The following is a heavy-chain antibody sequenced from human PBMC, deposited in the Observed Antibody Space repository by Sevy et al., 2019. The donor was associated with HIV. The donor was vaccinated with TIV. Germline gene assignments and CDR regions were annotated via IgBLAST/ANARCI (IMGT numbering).Heavy chain of an antibody. CDR2: MSWDAKKT. V-gene: IGHV3-43*01. CDR3: AKDIPGYSGFDH. J-gene: IGHJ4*02. Sequence: GGSLRLSCAASGFTFDDYTMHWVRQVPGKGLEWVSLMSWDAKKTDYADSVEGRFTVSRDNRKTSLYLQMNRLISEDTALYFCAKDIPGYSGFDHWGQGTLVTVSS. CDR1: GFTFDDYT. D-gene: IGHD3-10*01.